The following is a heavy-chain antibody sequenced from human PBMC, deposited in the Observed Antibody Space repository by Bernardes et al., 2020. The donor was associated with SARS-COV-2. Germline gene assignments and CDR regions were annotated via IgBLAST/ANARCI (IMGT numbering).Heavy chain of an antibody. Sequence: GGSLRLSCAASGFTFSNYWIHWVRQAPGKGLVWVSRINTDGSTTSYADSVRGRFTISRDNAKNTLYLQMNSLTADDSAVYYCAKTAYISGRRFYFDSWGQGNLVTVSS. V-gene: IGHV3-74*01. CDR3: AKTAYISGRRFYFDS. CDR2: INTDGSTT. D-gene: IGHD3-10*01. J-gene: IGHJ4*02. CDR1: GFTFSNYW.